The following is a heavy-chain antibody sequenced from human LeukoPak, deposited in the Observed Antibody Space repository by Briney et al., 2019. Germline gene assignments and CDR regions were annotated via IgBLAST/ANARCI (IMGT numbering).Heavy chain of an antibody. CDR2: ISYDGSNK. CDR1: KFTFSSYA. J-gene: IGHJ4*02. V-gene: IGHV3-30*18. D-gene: IGHD1-26*01. CDR3: AKDRLGWELLYYFDY. Sequence: GGSLRLSCAASKFTFSSYAMHWVRQAPGKGLEWVAVISYDGSNKYYADSVKGRFTISRDNSKNTLYLQMNSLRAEDTAVYYCAKDRLGWELLYYFDYWGQGTLVTVSS.